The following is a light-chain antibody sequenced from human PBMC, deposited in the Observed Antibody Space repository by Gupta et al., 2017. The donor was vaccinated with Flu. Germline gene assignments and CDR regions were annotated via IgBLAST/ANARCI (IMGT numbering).Light chain of an antibody. CDR1: SNGIGNY. V-gene: IGKV3-20*01. CDR2: GTS. Sequence: LSQYSRALSFSPGGKGALSCWCSSNGIGNYLSWFQQRPGQAPRLLIYGTSNRSTGISARFSGSGSGTDFTLTISELEPEDFAVYYCQQYGSWPWTFGQGTKVEI. J-gene: IGKJ1*01. CDR3: QQYGSWPWT.